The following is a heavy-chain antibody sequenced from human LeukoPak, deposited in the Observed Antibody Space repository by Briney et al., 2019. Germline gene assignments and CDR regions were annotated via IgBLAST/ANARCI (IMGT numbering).Heavy chain of an antibody. D-gene: IGHD5-24*01. Sequence: ASVKVSCKAFGYTFTGYWMHWVRQAPGQGPEWMGVISPSGGSTIYAQKFKGRVTLTRDMSTSTDYLEVSSLRSEDTAVYYCARDNSVRDEAWWFNPWGRGTLVTVSS. CDR2: ISPSGGST. V-gene: IGHV1-46*01. CDR3: ARDNSVRDEAWWFNP. J-gene: IGHJ5*02. CDR1: GYTFTGYW.